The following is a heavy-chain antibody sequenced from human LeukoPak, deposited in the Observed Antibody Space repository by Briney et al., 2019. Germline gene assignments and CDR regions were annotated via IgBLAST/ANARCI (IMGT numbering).Heavy chain of an antibody. J-gene: IGHJ4*02. CDR2: ITPYNGKT. CDR3: GRDYYGSGRANCDY. V-gene: IGHV1-18*01. CDR1: GYTFTSYG. D-gene: IGHD3-10*01. Sequence: ASVKVSCKASGYTFTSYGITWVRQAPGQGPEWMGWITPYNGKTSYAQKLQGRVTMATDTSTSTAYMELRSLRSDDTAVYYCGRDYYGSGRANCDYWGQGTLVTVSS.